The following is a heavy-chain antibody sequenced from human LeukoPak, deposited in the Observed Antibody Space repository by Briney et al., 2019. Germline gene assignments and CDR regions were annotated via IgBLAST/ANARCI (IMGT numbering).Heavy chain of an antibody. CDR3: ARLGWTYYHGSGSYYNGNNWFDP. V-gene: IGHV3-48*03. CDR2: ISSSGSTI. Sequence: GGSLRLSCAASGFTFSSYEMNWVRQAPGKGLEWVSYISSSGSTIYYADSVKGRFTISRDNAKNSLYLQMNSLRAEDTAVYYCARLGWTYYHGSGSYYNGNNWFDPWGQGTLVTVSS. J-gene: IGHJ5*02. D-gene: IGHD3-10*01. CDR1: GFTFSSYE.